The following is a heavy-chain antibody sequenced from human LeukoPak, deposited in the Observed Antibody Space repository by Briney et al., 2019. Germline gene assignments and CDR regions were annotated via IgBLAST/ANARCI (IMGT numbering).Heavy chain of an antibody. CDR3: TREGSSWYYFDY. J-gene: IGHJ4*02. CDR2: IKRNVDGATT. Sequence: GGSLRLSCVVSEFGFKNNWMSWVRQAPGKGLEWVGRIKRNVDGATTDYAAPVKGRFTISRDDSKNTLYLEMNSLKTEDTAVYYCTREGSSWYYFDYWGQGTLVTVSS. CDR1: EFGFKNNW. D-gene: IGHD6-13*01. V-gene: IGHV3-15*01.